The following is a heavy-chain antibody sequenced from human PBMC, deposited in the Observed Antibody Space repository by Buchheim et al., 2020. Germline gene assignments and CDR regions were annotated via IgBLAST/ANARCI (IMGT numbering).Heavy chain of an antibody. D-gene: IGHD3-10*01. J-gene: IGHJ4*02. CDR3: AAFSSSGL. CDR1: GFSSSSYA. Sequence: EVQLLESGGGSVQPGGSLRLSCAASGFSSSSYAMSWVRQAPGTGLEWVSGISSSGRSTYYADSVKGRFTISRDNSMNTLYLQMRSLRVEDTAVYYCAAFSSSGLWGQGTL. CDR2: ISSSGRST. V-gene: IGHV3-23*01.